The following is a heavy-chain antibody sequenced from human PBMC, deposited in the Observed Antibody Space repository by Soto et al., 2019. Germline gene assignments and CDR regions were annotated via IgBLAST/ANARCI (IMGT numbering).Heavy chain of an antibody. CDR2: ISVYNGNT. D-gene: IGHD1-26*01. CDR1: GYTFTICG. CDR3: ARDPQYSGSLSGGGDAFDI. V-gene: IGHV1-18*01. Sequence: ASLKVSSTASGYTFTICGITWVRQATGQALEWIGWISVYNGNTHYAESLQGRVTMTTDTSTSTAYMELRSLTSDDTAMYYCARDPQYSGSLSGGGDAFDIWGQGTMVTVSS. J-gene: IGHJ3*02.